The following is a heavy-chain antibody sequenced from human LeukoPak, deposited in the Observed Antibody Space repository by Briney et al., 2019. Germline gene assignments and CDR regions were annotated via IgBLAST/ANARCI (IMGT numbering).Heavy chain of an antibody. J-gene: IGHJ4*02. V-gene: IGHV3-15*01. D-gene: IGHD3-3*01. Sequence: GGSLRLSCAASGFTFSGYSMNWVRQAPGKGLEWVGRIKSKTDGGTTDYAAPVKGRFTVSRDDSKNTLYLQMNSLKTEDTAVYYCTTGFWYGGPRDYWGQGTLVTVSS. CDR2: IKSKTDGGTT. CDR1: GFTFSGYS. CDR3: TTGFWYGGPRDY.